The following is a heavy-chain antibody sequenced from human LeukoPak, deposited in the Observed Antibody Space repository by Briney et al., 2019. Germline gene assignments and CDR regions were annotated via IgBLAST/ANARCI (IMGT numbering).Heavy chain of an antibody. CDR1: GYSISSGFY. J-gene: IGHJ4*02. V-gene: IGHV4-38-2*02. Sequence: PSETLSLTCNVSGYSISSGFYWGWVRQPPGKGLEWIASMYHSGSTYQNPSLKSRVTISVDTSKNQFSLKLSSVTAADTAVYYCVRQNYDIFTSYYPDYWGQGILVTVSS. CDR2: MYHSGST. D-gene: IGHD3-9*01. CDR3: VRQNYDIFTSYYPDY.